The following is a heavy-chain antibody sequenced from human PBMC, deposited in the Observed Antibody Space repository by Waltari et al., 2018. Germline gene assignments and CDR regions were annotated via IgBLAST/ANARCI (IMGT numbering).Heavy chain of an antibody. CDR2: IYYSGST. Sequence: QVQLQESGPGLVKPSETLSLTCTVSGGSISSYYWSWIRQPPGKGLEWIGYIYYSGSTNYNPSLKSRVTISVDTSKNQFSLKLSSVTAADTAVYYCARGGVVFGVATNWFDPWGQGTLVTVSS. D-gene: IGHD3-3*01. CDR3: ARGGVVFGVATNWFDP. CDR1: GGSISSYY. V-gene: IGHV4-59*01. J-gene: IGHJ5*02.